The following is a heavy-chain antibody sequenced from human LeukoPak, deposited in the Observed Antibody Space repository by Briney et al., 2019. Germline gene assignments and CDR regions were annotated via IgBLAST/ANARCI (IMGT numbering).Heavy chain of an antibody. CDR2: IKQDGSEK. Sequence: GGSLRLSCAASGFTFSNYWMSWVRQAPGKGLEWVANIKQDGSEKYYVDSVKGRFTISRDNAKNSLYLQMNSLRAEDTAVYYCARGPFRYYDSSDAFDIWGQGTMVTVSS. J-gene: IGHJ3*02. V-gene: IGHV3-7*01. D-gene: IGHD3-22*01. CDR1: GFTFSNYW. CDR3: ARGPFRYYDSSDAFDI.